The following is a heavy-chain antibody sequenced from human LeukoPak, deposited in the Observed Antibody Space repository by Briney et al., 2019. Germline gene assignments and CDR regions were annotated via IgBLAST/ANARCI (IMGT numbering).Heavy chain of an antibody. CDR3: ARIQRITMIVGG. J-gene: IGHJ4*02. Sequence: SETLSLTCTVSGGSISSYYWSWIRQPPGKGLEWIGYIYYSGSTNYNPSLKSRVTISVDTSKNQFSLKLSSVTAADTAVYYCARIQRITMIVGGWGQGTLVTVSS. D-gene: IGHD3-22*01. CDR2: IYYSGST. CDR1: GGSISSYY. V-gene: IGHV4-59*01.